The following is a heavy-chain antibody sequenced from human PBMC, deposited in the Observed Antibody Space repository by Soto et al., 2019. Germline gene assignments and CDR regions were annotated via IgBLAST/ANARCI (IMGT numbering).Heavy chain of an antibody. CDR1: GGTFSSYT. CDR2: IIPILGIA. Sequence: QVQLVQSGAEVKKPGSSVKVSCKASGGTFSSYTISWVRQAPGQGLEWMGRIIPILGIANYAQKFQGRVTITXXKXTXXAYMELSTLISEDTAVYYCARDPSCSSTSCSSSAYWGQGTLVTVSS. D-gene: IGHD2-2*01. CDR3: ARDPSCSSTSCSSSAY. V-gene: IGHV1-69*08. J-gene: IGHJ4*02.